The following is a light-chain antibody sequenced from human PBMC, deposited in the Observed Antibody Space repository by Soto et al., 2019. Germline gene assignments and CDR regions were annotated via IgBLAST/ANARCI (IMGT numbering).Light chain of an antibody. Sequence: EKVVTQAPATLSVSPGERSPVPCRASQSVNNNLAWYQQKHGQXPSXXIYGASTRATGIPARFSGSEYGTELTITISSLQSEDFEVYYCQQYHKWPLTFGGGTKVDIK. J-gene: IGKJ4*01. V-gene: IGKV3-15*01. CDR1: QSVNNN. CDR2: GAS. CDR3: QQYHKWPLT.